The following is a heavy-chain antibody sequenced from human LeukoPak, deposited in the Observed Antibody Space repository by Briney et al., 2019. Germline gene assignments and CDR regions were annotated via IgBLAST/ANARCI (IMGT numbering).Heavy chain of an antibody. CDR3: AREGPRGNSQFDY. D-gene: IGHD2/OR15-2a*01. V-gene: IGHV3-33*01. CDR2: IWYDGSNK. Sequence: GRSLRLSCAASGFTFSNYGMHWVRQAPGKGLEWVALIWYDGSNKYYTDSVKGRLTISRDNSKNTLYLQMNSLRAEDTAVYYCAREGPRGNSQFDYWGQGTLVTVSS. J-gene: IGHJ4*02. CDR1: GFTFSNYG.